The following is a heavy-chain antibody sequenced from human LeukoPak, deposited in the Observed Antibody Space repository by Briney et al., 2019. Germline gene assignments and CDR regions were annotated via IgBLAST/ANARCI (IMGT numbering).Heavy chain of an antibody. J-gene: IGHJ3*01. D-gene: IGHD3-10*01. Sequence: GGSLRLSCAASGFTFSSYGMHWVRQAPGKGLEWVAVIWYDGSNKYYADSVKGRFTISRDNSKNTFYLQMNSLRVEDTAVYYCARGGRSISFDVWGQGTMVSVSS. CDR3: ARGGRSISFDV. V-gene: IGHV3-33*01. CDR2: IWYDGSNK. CDR1: GFTFSSYG.